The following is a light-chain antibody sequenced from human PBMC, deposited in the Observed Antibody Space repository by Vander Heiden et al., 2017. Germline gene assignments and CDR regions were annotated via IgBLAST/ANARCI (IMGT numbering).Light chain of an antibody. J-gene: IGKJ1*01. V-gene: IGKV1-39*01. CDR2: AAS. CDR3: QQSYSTPRT. CDR1: QSISSY. Sequence: DIQMTQSPSSLSASVGDRVTITCRASQSISSYLNWYQQKPGKAPKLLIYAASSLQSGVPSRFSGSGSETDFTLTISRLQPEDFATYYCQQSYSTPRTFGQGTKVEIK.